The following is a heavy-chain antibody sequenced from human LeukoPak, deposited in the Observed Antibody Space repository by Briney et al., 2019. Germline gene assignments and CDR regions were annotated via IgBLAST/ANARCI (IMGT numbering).Heavy chain of an antibody. CDR2: INHSGST. CDR3: ARGSLYYDILTGYYSSRDAFDI. J-gene: IGHJ3*02. V-gene: IGHV4-34*01. Sequence: SETLSLTCAVYGGSFSGYYWSWIRQPPGKGLEWIGEINHSGSTNYNPSLKSRVTISVDTSKNQFSLKLSSVTAADTAVYYCARGSLYYDILTGYYSSRDAFDIWGQGTMVTVSS. CDR1: GGSFSGYY. D-gene: IGHD3-9*01.